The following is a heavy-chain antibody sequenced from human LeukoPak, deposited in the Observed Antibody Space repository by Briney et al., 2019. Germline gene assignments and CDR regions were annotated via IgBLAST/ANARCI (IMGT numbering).Heavy chain of an antibody. CDR3: ARDSSSWYSDAFDI. CDR2: MNPNSGNT. CDR1: GYTFTSYD. D-gene: IGHD6-13*01. Sequence: GASVKVSCKASGYTFTSYDINWVRQATGQGLEWMGWMNPNSGNTGYAQKFQGRVTMTRNTSISTAYMELSSLRSEDTAVYYCARDSSSWYSDAFDIWGHGTMVTVSS. J-gene: IGHJ3*02. V-gene: IGHV1-8*01.